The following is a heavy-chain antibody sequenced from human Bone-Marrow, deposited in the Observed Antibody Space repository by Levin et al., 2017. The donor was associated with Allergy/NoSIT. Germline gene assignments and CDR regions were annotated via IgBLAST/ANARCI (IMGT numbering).Heavy chain of an antibody. D-gene: IGHD1-14*01. CDR3: ARDRPETPLGY. J-gene: IGHJ4*02. V-gene: IGHV3-53*01. CDR2: IYSSGVT. CDR1: GITVNNNF. Sequence: PGGSLRLSCAASGITVNNNFMAWVRQAPGKGPEWVSHIYSSGVTRYADSVRGRFTISRDSSKNTVFFQMSSLGVEDTAVYYCARDRPETPLGYWGQGTLVTVSS.